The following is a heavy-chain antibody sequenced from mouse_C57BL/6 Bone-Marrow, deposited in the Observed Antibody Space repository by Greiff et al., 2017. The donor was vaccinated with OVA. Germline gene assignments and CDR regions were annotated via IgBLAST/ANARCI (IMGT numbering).Heavy chain of an antibody. D-gene: IGHD1-1*01. CDR1: GYSITSGYY. Sequence: EVKLMESGPGLVKPSQSLSLTCSVTGYSITSGYYWNWIRQFPGNKLEWMGYISYDGSNNYNPSLKNRISITRDTSKNQFFLKLNSVTTEDTATYYWARDNTTVVYFDYWGQGTTLTVSS. V-gene: IGHV3-6*01. CDR2: ISYDGSN. CDR3: ARDNTTVVYFDY. J-gene: IGHJ2*01.